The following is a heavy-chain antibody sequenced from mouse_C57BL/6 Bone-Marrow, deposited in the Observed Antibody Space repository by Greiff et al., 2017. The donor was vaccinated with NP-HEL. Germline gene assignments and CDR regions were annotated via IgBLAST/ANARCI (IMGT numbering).Heavy chain of an antibody. CDR1: GYTFTDYY. CDR3: AGEFYYDGTDCFDY. V-gene: IGHV1-19*01. J-gene: IGHJ2*01. Sequence: EVQLQQSGPVLVKPGASVKMSCKASGYTFTDYYMNWVKQSPGKSLEWIGVINPYNGGTSYNKKFKGKATLTVDKSSSTAYMELNSLTSEGSAVYYEAGEFYYDGTDCFDYWGQGTTLTVSS. D-gene: IGHD1-1*01. CDR2: INPYNGGT.